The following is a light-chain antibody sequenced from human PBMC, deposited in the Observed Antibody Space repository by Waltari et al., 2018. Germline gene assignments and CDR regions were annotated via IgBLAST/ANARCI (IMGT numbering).Light chain of an antibody. J-gene: IGLJ3*02. CDR1: SEHSHYD. V-gene: IGLV4-69*01. Sequence: QLVLTQSPSASASLGASVKLTCTLSSEHSHYDIARHQQQPKKGPRYLMRLDSDGSHRKGDGISDRFSGSSSGAECYLIISSLQSDDEADYFCQTWGTGTQVFGGGTKLTVL. CDR3: QTWGTGTQV. CDR2: LDSDGSH.